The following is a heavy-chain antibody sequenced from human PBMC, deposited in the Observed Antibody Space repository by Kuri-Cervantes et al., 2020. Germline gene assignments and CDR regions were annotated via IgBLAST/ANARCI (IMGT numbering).Heavy chain of an antibody. CDR2: ISWNSGII. D-gene: IGHD1-26*01. Sequence: SLKISCAASGFIFDDYAMHWVRQVPGKGLEWVSGISWNSGIIGYADSVKGRFTISRDNAKNSLYLQMNSLRAEDTALYYCAKGVGGTSDFDYWGQGTLVTVSS. CDR1: GFIFDDYA. CDR3: AKGVGGTSDFDY. J-gene: IGHJ4*02. V-gene: IGHV3-9*01.